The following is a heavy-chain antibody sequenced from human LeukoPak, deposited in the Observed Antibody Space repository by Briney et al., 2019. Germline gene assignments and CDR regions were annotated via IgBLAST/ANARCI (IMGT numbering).Heavy chain of an antibody. CDR1: GYTFTGYY. V-gene: IGHV1-2*06. D-gene: IGHD5-12*01. Sequence: ASVKVSCKASGYTFTGYYMHWVRQAPGQGLEWMGRINPNSGGTNYAQKFQGRVTMTGDTSISTAYMELSRLRSDDTAVYYCARLRGYSGYDYSFFDYWGQGTLVTVSS. J-gene: IGHJ4*02. CDR2: INPNSGGT. CDR3: ARLRGYSGYDYSFFDY.